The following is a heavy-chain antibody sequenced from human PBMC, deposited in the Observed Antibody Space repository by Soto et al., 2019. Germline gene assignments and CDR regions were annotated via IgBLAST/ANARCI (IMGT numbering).Heavy chain of an antibody. D-gene: IGHD2-2*01. V-gene: IGHV4-30-4*01. Sequence: QVQLQESGPGLVKPSQTLSLTCTVSGGSISSGDYYWSWIRQPPGKGLEWIGYIYYSGSTYYNPSLTSRVTISVDTSKTQSSLKLSSVTAADTAVYYCAMYRIPDYGLDVWGQGTTVTVSS. CDR3: AMYRIPDYGLDV. CDR1: GGSISSGDYY. CDR2: IYYSGST. J-gene: IGHJ6*02.